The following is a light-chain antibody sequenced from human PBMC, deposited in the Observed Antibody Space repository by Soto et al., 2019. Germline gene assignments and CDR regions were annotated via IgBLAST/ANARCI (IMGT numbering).Light chain of an antibody. CDR1: QSVSSSY. J-gene: IGKJ2*01. Sequence: ENVLTQSPGTLSLSPGERATLSCRASQSVSSSYLAWYQQKPGQAPRLLIYGASSRATGIPDRFSGSGSGTDFTLTSNRLEPEDFAVYYCQQYGSSYTFGQGTKLEIK. CDR3: QQYGSSYT. V-gene: IGKV3-20*01. CDR2: GAS.